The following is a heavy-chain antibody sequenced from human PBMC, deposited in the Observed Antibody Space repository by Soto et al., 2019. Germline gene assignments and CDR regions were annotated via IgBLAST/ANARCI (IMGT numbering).Heavy chain of an antibody. CDR3: AKDMTTTVVNDAFDI. V-gene: IGHV3-9*01. D-gene: IGHD4-17*01. CDR1: GFTFDDYA. CDR2: ISWNSGSI. Sequence: ELQLVESGGGLVQPGRSLRLSCAASGFTFDDYAMHWVRQAPGKGLEWVSGISWNSGSIGYADSVKGRFTISRDNAKNSLYLQMNSLRAEDTALYYCAKDMTTTVVNDAFDIWGQGTMVTVSS. J-gene: IGHJ3*02.